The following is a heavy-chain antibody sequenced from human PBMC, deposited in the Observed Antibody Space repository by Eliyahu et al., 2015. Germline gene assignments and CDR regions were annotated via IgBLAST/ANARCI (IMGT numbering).Heavy chain of an antibody. J-gene: IGHJ3*01. D-gene: IGHD6-19*01. CDR1: XYXFTXFY. Sequence: VQVQQSGAEVKKPGASXKXSCQASXYXFTXFYIHWLRRAPGRGLEWLGIINPKGQTSXAQNFEGRVTMTSDTSTSTVYMELTSLRSEDTAIYYCARDQRSVAWLWGDALDFWGQGTMVTVSS. V-gene: IGHV1-46*01. CDR3: ARDQRSVAWLWGDALDF. CDR2: INPKGQT.